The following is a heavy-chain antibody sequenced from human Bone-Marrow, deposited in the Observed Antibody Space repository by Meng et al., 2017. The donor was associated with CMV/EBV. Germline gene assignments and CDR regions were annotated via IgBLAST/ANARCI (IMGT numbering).Heavy chain of an antibody. J-gene: IGHJ4*02. D-gene: IGHD5-24*01. Sequence: GGSLRLSCSASGCTFSSYAMSWVRQAPGKGLVWVSCINTDGSVTRYADSVKGRFTISRDNAKNTLYLQLNSLRGEDTAVYYCATVEMLTPSDSGMALDSWDQGTLVTVSS. CDR2: INTDGSVT. CDR3: ATVEMLTPSDSGMALDS. CDR1: GCTFSSYA. V-gene: IGHV3-74*01.